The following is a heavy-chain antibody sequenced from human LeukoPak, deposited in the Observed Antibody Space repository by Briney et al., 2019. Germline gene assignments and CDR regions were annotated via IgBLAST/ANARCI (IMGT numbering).Heavy chain of an antibody. CDR3: ARKYSSGWRDYYYGMDV. Sequence: ASVKVSCKASGGTFSSYAISWVRQAPGQGLEWMGGIIPIFGTANYAQKFQGRVTITADESTSTAYMELSSLRSEDTAVYYCARKYSSGWRDYYYGMDVWGQGTTATVSS. CDR2: IIPIFGTA. V-gene: IGHV1-69*13. CDR1: GGTFSSYA. D-gene: IGHD6-19*01. J-gene: IGHJ6*02.